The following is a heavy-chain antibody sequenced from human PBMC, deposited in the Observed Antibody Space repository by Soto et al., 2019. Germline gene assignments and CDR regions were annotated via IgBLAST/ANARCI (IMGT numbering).Heavy chain of an antibody. CDR2: INPSGGST. Sequence: QVQLVQSGAEVKKPGASVKVSCKASGYTFTSYYMHWVRQAPGQGLEWMGIINPSGGSTSYAQKFQGRVTMTRDTSTSTVYMELSRLRSEDTAVYYCARPTPGYYFDYWGQGTLVTVSS. CDR3: ARPTPGYYFDY. J-gene: IGHJ4*02. V-gene: IGHV1-46*01. CDR1: GYTFTSYY.